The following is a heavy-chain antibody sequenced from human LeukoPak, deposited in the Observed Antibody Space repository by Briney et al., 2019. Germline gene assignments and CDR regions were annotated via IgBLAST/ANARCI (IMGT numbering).Heavy chain of an antibody. Sequence: PGGSLRLSCVASGFPFSSYWMTWVRQAPGKGLEWVANIKQDGSKKSYVDSVKGRFTISRDNAKSSLYLQMNSLRAEDTAIYYCTRVGYIDEGIDYWGQGTLVTASS. D-gene: IGHD5-24*01. V-gene: IGHV3-7*04. CDR2: IKQDGSKK. CDR3: TRVGYIDEGIDY. CDR1: GFPFSSYW. J-gene: IGHJ4*02.